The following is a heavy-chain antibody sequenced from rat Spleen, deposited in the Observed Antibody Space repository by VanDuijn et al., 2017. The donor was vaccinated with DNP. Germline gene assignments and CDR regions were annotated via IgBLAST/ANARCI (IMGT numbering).Heavy chain of an antibody. CDR2: ITSSGGST. J-gene: IGHJ2*01. CDR3: VRWNSGHFDY. CDR1: GFTLNKYW. D-gene: IGHD4-3*01. V-gene: IGHV5-31*01. Sequence: EVQLVESGGDLVQPGRSLKLSCVASGFTLNKYWRAWIRQVPGRGLEWVASITSSGGSTYYPDSVKGRCTISRDNAKSTLYLQMNSLRSEDMATYYCVRWNSGHFDYWGQGVMVTVSS.